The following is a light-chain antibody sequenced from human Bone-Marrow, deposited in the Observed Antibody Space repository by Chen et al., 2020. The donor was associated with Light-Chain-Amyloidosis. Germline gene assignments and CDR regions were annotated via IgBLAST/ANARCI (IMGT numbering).Light chain of an antibody. J-gene: IGLJ1*01. Sequence: QSALTQPASVSGSPGQSITIPCTGTSSDVGGDNHVSWYQQHPDKAPKLMIYEVTNRTSWVPNRFSGSNSDIPATVTISGLQPENEAYYFCSSYTITNTLVFESGTRVTVL. CDR3: SSYTITNTLV. V-gene: IGLV2-14*01. CDR1: SSDVGGDNH. CDR2: EVT.